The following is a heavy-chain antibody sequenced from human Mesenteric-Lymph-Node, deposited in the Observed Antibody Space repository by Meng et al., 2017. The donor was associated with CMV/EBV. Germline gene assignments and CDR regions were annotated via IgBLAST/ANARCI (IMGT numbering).Heavy chain of an antibody. V-gene: IGHV4-39*07. CDR1: GGSISNSDYY. CDR3: ARGRGYSSSWYY. D-gene: IGHD6-13*01. J-gene: IGHJ4*02. Sequence: SETLSLTCTVSGGSISNSDYYWGWVRQPPGKGLEWIASIYYSGSTYYNASLRSRVTISVDTSKKQFSLRLSSVTAADTAVYYCARGRGYSSSWYYWGQGTLVTVSS. CDR2: IYYSGST.